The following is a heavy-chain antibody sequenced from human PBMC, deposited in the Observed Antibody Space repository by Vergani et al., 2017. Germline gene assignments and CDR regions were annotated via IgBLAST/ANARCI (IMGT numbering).Heavy chain of an antibody. V-gene: IGHV4-31*03. J-gene: IGHJ6*02. D-gene: IGHD4-23*01. CDR1: GGSISSGGYY. CDR3: ASYSSWTVALYYYGMDV. Sequence: QVQLQESGPGLVKPSQTLSLTCTVSGGSISSGGYYWSWIRQPPGKGLEWIGEINHSGSTNYNPSLKSRVTISVDTSKNQFSLKLSSVTAADTAVYYCASYSSWTVALYYYGMDVWGQGTTVTVSS. CDR2: INHSGST.